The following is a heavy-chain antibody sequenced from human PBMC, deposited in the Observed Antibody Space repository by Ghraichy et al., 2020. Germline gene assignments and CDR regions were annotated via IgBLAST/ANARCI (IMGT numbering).Heavy chain of an antibody. V-gene: IGHV4-59*01. Sequence: SETLSLTCTVSGGSISSYYWSWIRQPPGKGLEWNGYIYYSGSTNYNPSLKSRVTISVDTSKNQFSLKLSSVTAADTAVYYCARVRGYCSGGSGQKTIDYWGQGTLVTVSS. CDR3: ARVRGYCSGGSGQKTIDY. D-gene: IGHD2-15*01. J-gene: IGHJ4*02. CDR1: GGSISSYY. CDR2: IYYSGST.